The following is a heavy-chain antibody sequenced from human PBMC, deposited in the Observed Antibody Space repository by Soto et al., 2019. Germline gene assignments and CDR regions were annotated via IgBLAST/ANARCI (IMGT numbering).Heavy chain of an antibody. CDR2: ISYDGSNK. V-gene: IGHV3-30*18. D-gene: IGHD6-13*01. CDR1: GFTFSSYG. CDR3: AKFFAWYSSSWYGVVNWFAP. J-gene: IGHJ5*02. Sequence: QVQLVESGGGVVQPGRSLRLSCAASGFTFSSYGMHWVRQAPGKGLEWVAVISYDGSNKYYADSVKGRFTVSRDNSKNTLFQKMNSLRAEDTVLYYGAKFFAWYSSSWYGVVNWFAPWGQGPLATASS.